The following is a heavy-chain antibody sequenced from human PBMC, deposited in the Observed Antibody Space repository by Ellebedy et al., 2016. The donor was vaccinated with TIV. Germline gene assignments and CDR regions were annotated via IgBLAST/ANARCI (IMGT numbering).Heavy chain of an antibody. J-gene: IGHJ5*02. V-gene: IGHV1-69*13. CDR3: ARGLVDGIGPTGRTVGRGYNWFDP. CDR1: GGTFRIYA. Sequence: AASVKVSCKASGGTFRIYAFSWVRQAPGQGLEWMGGIIPIFGTPNYAQKFRGRVTISADASTTTAYMELSSLRSEDTAVYYCARGLVDGIGPTGRTVGRGYNWFDPWGQGTVVTVSS. CDR2: IIPIFGTP. D-gene: IGHD4-11*01.